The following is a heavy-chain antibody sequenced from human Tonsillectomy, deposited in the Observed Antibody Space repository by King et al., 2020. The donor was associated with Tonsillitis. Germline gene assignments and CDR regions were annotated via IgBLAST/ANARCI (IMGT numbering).Heavy chain of an antibody. V-gene: IGHV3-21*01. CDR3: ARHGSYSGAFDI. J-gene: IGHJ3*02. CDR2: IRSSSSYI. Sequence: QLVQSGGGLVKPGGSLRLSCAASGVTFSSYSMNWVRQAPGKGLEWVSSIRSSSSYIYYADSVKGRFAISRDNAKNSLYLQMNSLRAEDTAVYYCARHGSYSGAFDIWGQGTMVTVSS. CDR1: GVTFSSYS. D-gene: IGHD1-26*01.